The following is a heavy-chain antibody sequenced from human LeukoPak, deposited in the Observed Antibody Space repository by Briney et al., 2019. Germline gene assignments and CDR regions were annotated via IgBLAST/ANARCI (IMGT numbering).Heavy chain of an antibody. V-gene: IGHV3-20*04. J-gene: IGHJ4*02. CDR1: GFTFDDYG. D-gene: IGHD1-14*01. CDR3: ATYLVRTLDY. CDR2: INWNGGST. Sequence: GGSLRLSCAASGFTFDDYGMSWVRQAPGKGLEWVSGINWNGGSTGYADSVKGRFTISRDNAKNSLSLQMNSLRADDTAVYYCATYLVRTLDYWGQGTLVTVSS.